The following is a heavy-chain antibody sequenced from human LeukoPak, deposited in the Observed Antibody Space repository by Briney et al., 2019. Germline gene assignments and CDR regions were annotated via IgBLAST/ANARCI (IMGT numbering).Heavy chain of an antibody. Sequence: RGESLKISCKGSGYSFTTYWIAWVRQVPGKGLESMGIIYPGDSDTRYSPSFQGQVTISADKFISTAYLQWSSLRASDTAVYYCARHGKVGATQSWLDYWGQGTLVTVSS. CDR3: ARHGKVGATQSWLDY. CDR1: GYSFTTYW. V-gene: IGHV5-51*01. D-gene: IGHD1-26*01. CDR2: IYPGDSDT. J-gene: IGHJ4*02.